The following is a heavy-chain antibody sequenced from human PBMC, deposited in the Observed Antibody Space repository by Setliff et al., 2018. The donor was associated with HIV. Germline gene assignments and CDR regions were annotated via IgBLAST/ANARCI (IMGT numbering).Heavy chain of an antibody. CDR1: GYYFNIDY. CDR3: ARMIVLSASSPPNAFDI. J-gene: IGHJ3*02. V-gene: IGHV1-18*04. D-gene: IGHD3-22*01. CDR2: VSPFDDGT. Sequence: ASVKVSCKTFGYYFNIDYMHWVRQAPGQGLEWMAMVSPFDDGTNYAQKLQGRVTMTTDTSTSTAYMELRSLRSDDTAVYYCARMIVLSASSPPNAFDIWGQGTMVTVSS.